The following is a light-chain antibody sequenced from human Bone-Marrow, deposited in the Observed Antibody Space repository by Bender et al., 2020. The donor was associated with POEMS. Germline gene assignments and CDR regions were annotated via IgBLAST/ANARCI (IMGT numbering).Light chain of an antibody. Sequence: QSVLTQPPSVSGAPGQRVTIPCTGSSSNTGSGYDINWYQHLPGTAPKLLIYGNTNRPSGVPDRISGSKSGTSASLAITGLQAEDEGDYYCQSYDNSLGGWVFGGGTKLTVL. V-gene: IGLV1-40*01. J-gene: IGLJ3*02. CDR3: QSYDNSLGGWV. CDR1: SSNTGSGYD. CDR2: GNT.